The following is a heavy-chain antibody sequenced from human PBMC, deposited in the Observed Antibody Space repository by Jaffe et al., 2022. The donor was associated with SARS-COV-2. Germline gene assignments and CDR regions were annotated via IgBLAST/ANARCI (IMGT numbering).Heavy chain of an antibody. J-gene: IGHJ4*02. V-gene: IGHV3-23*01. CDR1: GFTFSSYA. CDR3: AKDYTYCAGDCYSHTPFDS. Sequence: EVRLLESGGGLVQPGGSLRLSCAASGFTFSSYAMNWVRQAPGKGLEWVSVISGSGRNTYYADSVKGRFTISRDNSKNTLYLQMNNLRVEDTAMYYCAKDYTYCAGDCYSHTPFDSWGQGTLVTVSS. CDR2: ISGSGRNT. D-gene: IGHD2-21*02.